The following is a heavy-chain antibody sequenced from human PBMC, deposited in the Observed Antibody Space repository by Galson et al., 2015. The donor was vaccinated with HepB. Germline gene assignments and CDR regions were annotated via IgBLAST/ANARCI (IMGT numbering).Heavy chain of an antibody. CDR3: ARDIAAAGFDY. D-gene: IGHD6-13*01. V-gene: IGHV3-21*01. Sequence: SLRLSCAASGFTFSSYNMNWVRQAPGKGLEWVSSISSSSSYIYYADSVKGRFTISRDNAKNSLYLQMNSLRAEDTAVYYCARDIAAAGFDYWGQGTLVTVSS. CDR2: ISSSSSYI. CDR1: GFTFSSYN. J-gene: IGHJ4*02.